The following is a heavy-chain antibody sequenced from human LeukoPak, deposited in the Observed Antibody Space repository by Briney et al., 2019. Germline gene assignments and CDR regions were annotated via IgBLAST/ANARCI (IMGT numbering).Heavy chain of an antibody. CDR2: INPNRGDT. J-gene: IGHJ4*02. CDR3: ARGRHSTGFYWAH. D-gene: IGHD3-22*01. Sequence: GASVTVSCTTSGYIFTGYYIHWVRQAPGQGLEWMGWINPNRGDTSFAQKFQDRVTMTRDTAISTAYLEVSRLRSDDTAVYFCARGRHSTGFYWAHWGQGTLVTVSA. V-gene: IGHV1-2*02. CDR1: GYIFTGYY.